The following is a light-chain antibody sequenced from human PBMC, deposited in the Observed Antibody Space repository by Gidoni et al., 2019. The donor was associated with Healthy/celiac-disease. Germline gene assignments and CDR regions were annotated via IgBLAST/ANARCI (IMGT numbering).Light chain of an antibody. CDR2: DAS. CDR1: QSVCSY. J-gene: IGKJ3*01. Sequence: EIVLTKSPATLSLSPGDRATLPCRASQSVCSYLAWYQQKPGQAPRLLIYDASNRDTGIPARFSGSGSGTDFTLTISSLEPEDFAVYYCQQRCNWRFTFGPGTKVDIK. V-gene: IGKV3-11*01. CDR3: QQRCNWRFT.